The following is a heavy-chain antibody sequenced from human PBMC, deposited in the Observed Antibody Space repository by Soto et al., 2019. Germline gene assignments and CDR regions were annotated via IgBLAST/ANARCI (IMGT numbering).Heavy chain of an antibody. D-gene: IGHD3-10*01. Sequence: SATQCLTSSVSGGSIYAFCWHWIRKSPREGLEGIGYVSDGGSTNYSPSLKSRVTISVDTSKKQVSLKLSSVSAADTARYFCARHRARVRYGSGSYQFRSSFDCWVKGTLVTSP. CDR3: ARHRARVRYGSGSYQFRSSFDC. CDR1: GGSIYAFC. CDR2: VSDGGST. J-gene: IGHJ4*02. V-gene: IGHV4-59*01.